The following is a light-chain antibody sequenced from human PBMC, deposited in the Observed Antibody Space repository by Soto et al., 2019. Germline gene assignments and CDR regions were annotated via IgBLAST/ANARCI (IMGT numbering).Light chain of an antibody. J-gene: IGKJ5*01. CDR3: QQANSFPLT. Sequence: DLQMTQSPSSVSASIGDRVTITCRASQSLSSHLAWYQQKAGKAPKLLIYGISNLQSGVPSRFSGSKSGTEFILTISSLRPEDFATYYCQQANSFPLTFGQGTRLEIK. CDR1: QSLSSH. V-gene: IGKV1-12*01. CDR2: GIS.